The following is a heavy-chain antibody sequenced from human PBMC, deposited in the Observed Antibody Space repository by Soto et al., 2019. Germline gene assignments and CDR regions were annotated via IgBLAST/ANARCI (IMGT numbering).Heavy chain of an antibody. CDR3: ARAGPYYYASRMDV. CDR2: LHSGGDT. V-gene: IGHV3-53*04. J-gene: IGHJ6*02. Sequence: EVQLVESGGGLVQPGGSLRLSCVASGIPVSSNYMTWVRQAPGKGLEWVSVLHSGGDTYYANSVKGRFTISRHDSTNTLFLQMNSLTAEDTGVYYCARAGPYYYASRMDVWGQGTTVTVSS. D-gene: IGHD3-10*01. CDR1: GIPVSSNY.